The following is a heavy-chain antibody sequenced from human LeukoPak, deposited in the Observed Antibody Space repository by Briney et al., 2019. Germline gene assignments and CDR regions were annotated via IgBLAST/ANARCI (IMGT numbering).Heavy chain of an antibody. Sequence: PSETLSLTCTVSGGSISSSSYYWGWIRQPPGKGLEWIGSIYYSGSTYYNPSLKSRVTISVDTSKNQFSLKLSSVTAVDTAVYYCARHLKKAFGVVIPRPNWFDPWGQGTLVTVSS. CDR3: ARHLKKAFGVVIPRPNWFDP. D-gene: IGHD3-3*01. CDR1: GGSISSSSYY. J-gene: IGHJ5*02. CDR2: IYYSGST. V-gene: IGHV4-39*01.